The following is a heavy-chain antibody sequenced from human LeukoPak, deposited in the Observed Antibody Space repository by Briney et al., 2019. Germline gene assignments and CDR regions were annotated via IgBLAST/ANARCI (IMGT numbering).Heavy chain of an antibody. CDR3: ARVLIVGATTEAFDI. Sequence: SETLSLTCTVSGGSISSYYWSWIRQPPGKGLEWIGYIYYSGSTNYNPSLKSRVTISVDTSKNQFSLKLSSVTAADTAVYYCARVLIVGATTEAFDIWGQGTMVTVS. CDR1: GGSISSYY. CDR2: IYYSGST. V-gene: IGHV4-59*01. J-gene: IGHJ3*02. D-gene: IGHD1-26*01.